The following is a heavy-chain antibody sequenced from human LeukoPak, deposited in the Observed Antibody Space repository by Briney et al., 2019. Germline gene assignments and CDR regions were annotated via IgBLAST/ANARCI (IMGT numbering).Heavy chain of an antibody. Sequence: PGGSLRLSCAASGFTLRNYWMHWVRQVPGRGLVWVSRISGDGSGTNYADSVKGRFTISRDNAKNTVYLQINSLRAQDTAVYFCARYSSSSGGPSYYLDYWGQGTLVTVSS. CDR1: GFTLRNYW. V-gene: IGHV3-74*01. CDR3: ARYSSSSGGPSYYLDY. D-gene: IGHD6-6*01. J-gene: IGHJ4*02. CDR2: ISGDGSGT.